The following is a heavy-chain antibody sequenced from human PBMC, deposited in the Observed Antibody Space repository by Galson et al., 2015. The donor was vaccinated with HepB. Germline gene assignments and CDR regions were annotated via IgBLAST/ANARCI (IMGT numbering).Heavy chain of an antibody. CDR1: GFTVSSNY. Sequence: SLRLSCAASGFTVSSNYMSWVRQAPGKGLEWVSVIYSGGSTYYADSVKGRFTISRDNSKNTLYLQMNSLRAEDTAVYYCARVGDIVATIGALDIWGQGTMVTVSS. CDR3: ARVGDIVATIGALDI. CDR2: IYSGGST. J-gene: IGHJ3*02. D-gene: IGHD5-12*01. V-gene: IGHV3-66*01.